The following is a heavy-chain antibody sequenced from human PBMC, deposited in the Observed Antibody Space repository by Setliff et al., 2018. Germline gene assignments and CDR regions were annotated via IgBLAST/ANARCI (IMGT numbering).Heavy chain of an antibody. V-gene: IGHV4-4*02. CDR1: GVSISTSNW. J-gene: IGHJ4*02. D-gene: IGHD4-17*01. CDR3: GRDPHTPTVTTRGDY. CDR2: IYHNGIT. Sequence: SETLSLTCAVSGVSISTSNWWSWVRQPPGKGLEWIGEIYHNGITNYHPSLKSRVSISVDKSKNQVSLKLNSVTAADTAVYYCGRDPHTPTVTTRGDYWGQGTLVTVSS.